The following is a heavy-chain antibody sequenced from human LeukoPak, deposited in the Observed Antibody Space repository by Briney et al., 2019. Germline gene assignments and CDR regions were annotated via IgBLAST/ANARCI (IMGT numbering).Heavy chain of an antibody. Sequence: SETLSLTCTVSGGSISSYCWSWIRQPPGKGLEWIGYIYYSGSTNCNPSVKSRVAMSVDTSKKQFSLKLSSPTAADTAVYYCARGGTAVIAPYAFDIWGQGTMVTVSS. D-gene: IGHD4-23*01. CDR1: GGSISSYC. CDR3: ARGGTAVIAPYAFDI. CDR2: IYYSGST. J-gene: IGHJ3*02. V-gene: IGHV4-59*01.